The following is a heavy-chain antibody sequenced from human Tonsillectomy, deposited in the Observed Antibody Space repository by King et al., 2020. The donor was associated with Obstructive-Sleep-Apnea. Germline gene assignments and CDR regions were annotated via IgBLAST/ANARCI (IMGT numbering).Heavy chain of an antibody. D-gene: IGHD1-26*01. Sequence: VQLVQSGGGLVKPGGSLRLSCAASGFTFSNAWMSWVRQAPGKGLEWVGRIKSKTDGGTTDYAAPVKGRFTISRDDSKNTLYLQMNSLKTEDTAVYYCTAGPYSGSYHSDYWGQGTLVTVSS. CDR3: TAGPYSGSYHSDY. V-gene: IGHV3-15*01. J-gene: IGHJ4*02. CDR1: GFTFSNAW. CDR2: IKSKTDGGTT.